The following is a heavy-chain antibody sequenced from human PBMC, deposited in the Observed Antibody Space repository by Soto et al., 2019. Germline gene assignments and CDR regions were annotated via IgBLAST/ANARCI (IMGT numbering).Heavy chain of an antibody. V-gene: IGHV3-23*01. Sequence: EVQLLESGGGLVQPGGSLRLSCAASGFNFTIYAMTWVRQAPGKGLEWVSTIRPGGDSTYFADAVKGRVTLSRDNSKNTHALQMQSLRAEDTATSFCEKALRNPYCHYCIDDWGTGTTVTVSS. J-gene: IGHJ6*03. D-gene: IGHD1-1*01. CDR2: IRPGGDST. CDR3: EKALRNPYCHYCIDD. CDR1: GFNFTIYA.